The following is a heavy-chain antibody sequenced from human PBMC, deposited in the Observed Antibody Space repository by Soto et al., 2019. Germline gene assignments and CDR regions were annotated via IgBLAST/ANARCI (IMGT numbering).Heavy chain of an antibody. CDR1: GFTFSDHY. J-gene: IGHJ3*02. CDR2: ISGSGGII. D-gene: IGHD3-22*01. V-gene: IGHV3-11*01. CDR3: ASDDDYYDSGGDYLRAAFDI. Sequence: QVQLVESGGGLVKPGGSLRLSCAASGFTFSDHYMSWIRQAPGTGLEWIAYISGSGGIIYHADSVKGRFTISRDNTXNPLYLQMNRRRAGDTAVYYCASDDDYYDSGGDYLRAAFDIWGQGTTVTVSS.